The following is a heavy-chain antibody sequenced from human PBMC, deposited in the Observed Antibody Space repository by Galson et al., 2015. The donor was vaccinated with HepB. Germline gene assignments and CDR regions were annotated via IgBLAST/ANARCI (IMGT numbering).Heavy chain of an antibody. CDR2: ISGGGATT. Sequence: LRLSCAASGLTFSNYAMSWVRQAPGKGLEGVSVISGGGATTYYADSVKGRFTISRDNSKNTLYLQMNSLRADDTAVYYCARGLPGTSGYYYGDYWGQGTLVTVSS. CDR1: GLTFSNYA. J-gene: IGHJ4*02. CDR3: ARGLPGTSGYYYGDY. D-gene: IGHD3-22*01. V-gene: IGHV3-23*01.